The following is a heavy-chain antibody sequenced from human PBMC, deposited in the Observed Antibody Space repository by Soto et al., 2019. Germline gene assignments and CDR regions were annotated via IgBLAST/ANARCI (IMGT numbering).Heavy chain of an antibody. CDR2: FSAGGRA. V-gene: IGHV3-23*01. CDR1: GFSFNNYA. Sequence: EVQLLESGGALVRPGGSLRLSCAASGFSFNNYALSWVRQAPGKGLEWVSTFSAGGRAYYAASVQGRFTIARDSCQYPVHLQISDLRPEDTAVYYCAKESLPEHYGDTLFDYWGQGTRVTVSS. CDR3: AKESLPEHYGDTLFDY. J-gene: IGHJ4*02. D-gene: IGHD4-17*01.